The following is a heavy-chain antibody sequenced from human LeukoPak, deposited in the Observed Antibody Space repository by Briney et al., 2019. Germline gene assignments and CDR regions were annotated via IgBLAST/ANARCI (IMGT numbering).Heavy chain of an antibody. Sequence: GGSLRLSCAASGFTFSSYSMNWVRQAPGKGLEWVSSISSSSSYIYYADSVKGRFTISRDNAKNSLYLQMNSLRAEDTAVYYCASAEEYSPIPSSSGDAFDIWGQGTMVTVSS. CDR1: GFTFSSYS. V-gene: IGHV3-21*01. J-gene: IGHJ3*02. CDR3: ASAEEYSPIPSSSGDAFDI. CDR2: ISSSSSYI. D-gene: IGHD6-6*01.